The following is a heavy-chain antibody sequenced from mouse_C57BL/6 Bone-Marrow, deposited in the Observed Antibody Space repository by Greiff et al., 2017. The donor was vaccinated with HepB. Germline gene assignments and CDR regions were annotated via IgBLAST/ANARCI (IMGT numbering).Heavy chain of an antibody. V-gene: IGHV5-9-1*02. Sequence: DVMLVESGEGLVKPGGSLKLSCAASGFTFSSYAMSWVRQTPEKRLEWVAYISSGGDYIYYADTVKGRFTISRDNARNTLYLQMSSLKSEDTAMYYCTRDGGTPPLYFDYWGQGTTLTVSS. J-gene: IGHJ2*01. D-gene: IGHD2-3*01. CDR3: TRDGGTPPLYFDY. CDR2: ISSGGDYI. CDR1: GFTFSSYA.